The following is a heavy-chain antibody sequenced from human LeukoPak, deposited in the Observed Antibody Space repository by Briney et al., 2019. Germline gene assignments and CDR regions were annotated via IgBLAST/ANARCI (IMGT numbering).Heavy chain of an antibody. V-gene: IGHV4-39*01. CDR1: GGSISSNNYY. J-gene: IGHJ4*02. D-gene: IGHD3-22*01. CDR3: ASSPSGYWWNFDC. CDR2: IYYSGST. Sequence: SETLSLTCTVSGGSISSNNYYWGWIRQPPGKGLEWIGSIYYSGSTYNNPSLKSRVTISVDTTKNQFSLKLTSVTAADTAAYYCASSPSGYWWNFDCWGQGTLVTVSS.